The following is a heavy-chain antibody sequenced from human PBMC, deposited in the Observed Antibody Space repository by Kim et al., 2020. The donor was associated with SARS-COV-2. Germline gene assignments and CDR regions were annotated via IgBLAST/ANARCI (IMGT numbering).Heavy chain of an antibody. CDR2: ISGYNGNT. CDR1: GYTFTSYG. V-gene: IGHV1-18*01. CDR3: ARGDYDNSGYFYDY. D-gene: IGHD3-22*01. Sequence: ASVKVSCKASGYTFTSYGFNWVRQAPGQGLEWMGWISGYNGNTNYAQKSHGRVTMTTDPSTSTAYMELRSLRDDDTAIYYCARGDYDNSGYFYDYWGQGTLVTVSS. J-gene: IGHJ4*02.